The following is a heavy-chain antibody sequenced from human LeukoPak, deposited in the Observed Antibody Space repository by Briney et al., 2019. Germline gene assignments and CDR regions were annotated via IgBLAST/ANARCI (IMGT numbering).Heavy chain of an antibody. CDR1: GYIFTSYG. J-gene: IGHJ5*02. D-gene: IGHD3-22*01. CDR3: ARDINGYYYDSHGYYPTDP. CDR2: ISVYNGNT. V-gene: IGHV1-18*01. Sequence: ASVKVSCKASGYIFTSYGISWVRQAPGQGLERMGWISVYNGNTNYPQRLQGRVTMTTDTSTTTAYMELRSLRSDDTAVYYCARDINGYYYDSHGYYPTDPWGQGTLVTVSS.